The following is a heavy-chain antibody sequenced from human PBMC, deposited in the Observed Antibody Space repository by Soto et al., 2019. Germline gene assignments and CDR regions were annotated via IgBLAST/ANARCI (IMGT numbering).Heavy chain of an antibody. CDR3: ARWVSSSWYERYFDY. Sequence: ASVKVSCKASGYTFTSYDINCVRQATGQGLEWMGWMNPNSGNTGYAQKFQGRVTMTRNTSMSTAYMELSSLRSEDTAVYYCARWVSSSWYERYFDYWGQGTLVTVSS. J-gene: IGHJ4*02. V-gene: IGHV1-8*01. D-gene: IGHD6-13*01. CDR2: MNPNSGNT. CDR1: GYTFTSYD.